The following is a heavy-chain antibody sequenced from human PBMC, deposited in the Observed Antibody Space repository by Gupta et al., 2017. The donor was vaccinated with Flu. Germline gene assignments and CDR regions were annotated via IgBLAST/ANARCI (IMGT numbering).Heavy chain of an antibody. CDR2: INHSGST. CDR3: ARGGEMATIKGDYYYGMDV. Sequence: QVQLQQWGAGLLKPSETLSLTCAVYGGSFSGYYWSWIRQPPGKGLEWIGEINHSGSTNYNPSLKSRVTISVDTSKNQFSLKLSSVTAADTAVYYCARGGEMATIKGDYYYGMDVWGQGTTVTVSS. J-gene: IGHJ6*02. D-gene: IGHD5-24*01. CDR1: GGSFSGYY. V-gene: IGHV4-34*01.